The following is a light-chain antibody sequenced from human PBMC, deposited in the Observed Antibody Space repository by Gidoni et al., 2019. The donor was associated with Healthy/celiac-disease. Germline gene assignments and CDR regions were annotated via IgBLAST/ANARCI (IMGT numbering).Light chain of an antibody. V-gene: IGLV2-14*01. Sequence: QSDLTQPASVSGSPGQSITISCTGTSSDVGGYNYVSWYHQHPGKAPKLMIYDVSNRPSGVSNRFSGSKSGNTASLTISGLQAEDEADYYCSSYTSSSTPYVVFGGGTKLTVL. CDR2: DVS. J-gene: IGLJ2*01. CDR3: SSYTSSSTPYVV. CDR1: SSDVGGYNY.